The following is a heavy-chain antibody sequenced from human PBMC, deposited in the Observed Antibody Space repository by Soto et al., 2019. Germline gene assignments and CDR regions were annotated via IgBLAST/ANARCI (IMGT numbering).Heavy chain of an antibody. D-gene: IGHD5-12*01. CDR1: GYSISSGYY. CDR2: IYHSGST. CDR3: ARVSLLLSLNWFDP. V-gene: IGHV4-38-2*02. J-gene: IGHJ5*02. Sequence: SETLSLTCTVSGYSISSGYYWGWIRQPPGKGLEWIGSIYHSGSTYYNPSLKSRVTISVDTSKNQFSLKLSSVTAADTAVYYCARVSLLLSLNWFDPWGQGTLVTVSS.